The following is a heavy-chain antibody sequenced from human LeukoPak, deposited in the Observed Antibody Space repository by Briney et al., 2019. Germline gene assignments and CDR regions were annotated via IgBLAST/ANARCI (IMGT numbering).Heavy chain of an antibody. CDR1: GYTFTNYY. Sequence: ASVKVSFKASGYTFTNYYMNWVRQAPGQGLEWMGIINPSGGSTSYAQKFQGRVTMTRDTSTSTLYLEMSSVRSEDTAIYYCTRSHSGIYTGFDCWGQGTLVTVSS. V-gene: IGHV1-46*01. D-gene: IGHD1-26*01. J-gene: IGHJ4*02. CDR3: TRSHSGIYTGFDC. CDR2: INPSGGST.